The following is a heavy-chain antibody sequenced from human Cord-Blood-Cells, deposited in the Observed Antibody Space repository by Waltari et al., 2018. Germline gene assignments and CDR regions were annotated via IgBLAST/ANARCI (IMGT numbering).Heavy chain of an antibody. J-gene: IGHJ6*02. D-gene: IGHD6-6*01. V-gene: IGHV4-30-4*08. CDR3: ARGPDFEYSSSYYYYGMDV. CDR1: GGSISSGDYY. Sequence: QVQLQESGPGLVKPSQTLSLTCTVSGGSISSGDYYWSWIRQPPGKDLEWIGYIYYSGSTYYNPSLKSRVTISVDTSKNQFSLKLSSVTAADTAVYYCARGPDFEYSSSYYYYGMDVWGQGTTVTVSS. CDR2: IYYSGST.